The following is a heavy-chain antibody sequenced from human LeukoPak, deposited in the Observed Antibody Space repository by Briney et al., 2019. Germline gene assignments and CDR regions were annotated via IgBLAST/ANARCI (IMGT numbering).Heavy chain of an antibody. J-gene: IGHJ4*02. V-gene: IGHV3-21*01. D-gene: IGHD4/OR15-4a*01. Sequence: GGSLRLSCAASGFTFSNYSMNWVRQAPGKGLEWVAFIDSRTGNIYYADSVKGRFSISRDNAKDSVYLQMNSLRVDDTAVYYCARETEPLDYGDSTNLDYWGQGTLVTVSS. CDR1: GFTFSNYS. CDR3: ARETEPLDYGDSTNLDY. CDR2: IDSRTGNI.